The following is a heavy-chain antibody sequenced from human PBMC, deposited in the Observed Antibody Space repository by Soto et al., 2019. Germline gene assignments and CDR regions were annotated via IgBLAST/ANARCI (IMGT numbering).Heavy chain of an antibody. V-gene: IGHV1-46*01. CDR3: ARDLRGDGDAYFYYGMDV. Sequence: QVQLVQSGAEVKKPGASVKISCKPSGYIFTSHSIPWVRQAPGQGLEWLGIINPSGGSTTYAQKFRGRVIMTRHTSTSTVQMELSSLRSEDTAVYYCARDLRGDGDAYFYYGMDVWGQGTTVTVSS. CDR2: INPSGGST. J-gene: IGHJ6*02. CDR1: GYIFTSHS. D-gene: IGHD4-17*01.